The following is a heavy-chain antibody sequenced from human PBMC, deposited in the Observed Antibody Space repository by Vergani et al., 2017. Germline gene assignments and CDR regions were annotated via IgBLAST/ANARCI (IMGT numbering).Heavy chain of an antibody. CDR3: ARGPYRYCSSTSCYVGGSWYYYYYVMDV. D-gene: IGHD2-2*01. CDR1: GFTFSSYG. CDR2: IWYDGSNK. Sequence: QVQLVESGGGVVQPGRSLRLSCAASGFTFSSYGMHWVRQAPGKGLEWVAVIWYDGSNKYYADSVKGRFTISRDNSKNTLYLQMNSLRAEDTAVYYCARGPYRYCSSTSCYVGGSWYYYYYVMDVWGQGTTVTVSS. V-gene: IGHV3-33*01. J-gene: IGHJ6*02.